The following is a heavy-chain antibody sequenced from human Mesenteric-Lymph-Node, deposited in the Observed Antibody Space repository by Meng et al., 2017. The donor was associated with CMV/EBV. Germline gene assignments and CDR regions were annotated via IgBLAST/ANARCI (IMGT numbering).Heavy chain of an antibody. CDR2: IYYSGST. CDR1: GGSVSSGSYY. CDR3: ARGGDRIFGVVILDY. Sequence: SETLSLTCTVSGGSVSSGSYYWSWIRQPPGKGLEWIGYIYYSGSTNYNPSLKSRVTISVDTSKNQFSLKLSSVTAADTAVYYCARGGDRIFGVVILDYWGQGTLVTVSS. D-gene: IGHD3-3*02. V-gene: IGHV4-61*01. J-gene: IGHJ4*02.